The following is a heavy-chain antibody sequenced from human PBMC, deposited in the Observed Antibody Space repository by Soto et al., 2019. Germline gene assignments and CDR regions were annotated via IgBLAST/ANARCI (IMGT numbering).Heavy chain of an antibody. CDR3: ARGYCSSSSCYTGVIGSY. CDR1: GFTLSSYW. D-gene: IGHD2-2*01. Sequence: PGGSLRLSCAASGFTLSSYWMHWVRQPPGKGLLCVSRINSDGTSASYADSVKGRFTVSRDNAKNTLYLQMNSLRAEDTAVYYCARGYCSSSSCYTGVIGSYWGPGSLVTVYS. CDR2: INSDGTSA. J-gene: IGHJ4*02. V-gene: IGHV3-74*01.